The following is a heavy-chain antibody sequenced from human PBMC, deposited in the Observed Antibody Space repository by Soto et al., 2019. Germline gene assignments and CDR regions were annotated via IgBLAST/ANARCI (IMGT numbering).Heavy chain of an antibody. V-gene: IGHV2-26*01. Sequence: QVTLKESGPVLVQPTETLTLTCTVSGFSLSSTTMGVTWIRQPPGKALEWLAHIFSNDEKSYSQSLKTRLTISKDNSKGQVVLTMTNMDPVDTATYYCARIYGGKSGGWFDPWGQGTLVTVSS. D-gene: IGHD4-17*01. CDR3: ARIYGGKSGGWFDP. J-gene: IGHJ5*02. CDR2: IFSNDEK. CDR1: GFSLSSTTMG.